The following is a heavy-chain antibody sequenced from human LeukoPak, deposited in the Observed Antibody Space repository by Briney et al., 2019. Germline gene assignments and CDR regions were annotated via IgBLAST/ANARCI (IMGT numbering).Heavy chain of an antibody. D-gene: IGHD3-22*01. Sequence: GGSLRLSCAASGFSLSSYWMHWVRQAPGKGLVWVSRINSDGSSTSYADSVKGRFTISRDNAKNTLYLQMNSLRAEDTAVYYCARAVRDSSGYSDFDYWGQGTLVTVSS. V-gene: IGHV3-74*01. CDR3: ARAVRDSSGYSDFDY. CDR1: GFSLSSYW. CDR2: INSDGSST. J-gene: IGHJ4*02.